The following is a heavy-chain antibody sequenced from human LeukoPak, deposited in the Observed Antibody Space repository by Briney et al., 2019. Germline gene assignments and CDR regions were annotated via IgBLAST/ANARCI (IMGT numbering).Heavy chain of an antibody. D-gene: IGHD2-2*01. CDR3: ARDHQPAAMHVPFDP. J-gene: IGHJ5*02. CDR1: GYTFTGYY. CDR2: INPNSGGT. V-gene: IGHV1-2*02. Sequence: ALVKVSCKASGYTFTGYYMHWVRQAPGQGLEWMGWINPNSGGTNYAQKFQGRVTMTRDTSISTAYMELSRLRSDDTAVYYCARDHQPAAMHVPFDPWGQGTLVTVSS.